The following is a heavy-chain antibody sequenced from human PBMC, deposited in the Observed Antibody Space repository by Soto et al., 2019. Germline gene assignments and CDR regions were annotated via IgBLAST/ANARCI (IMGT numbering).Heavy chain of an antibody. CDR1: GFTFSSYG. D-gene: IGHD2-15*01. V-gene: IGHV3-33*01. CDR2: IWYDGSNK. J-gene: IGHJ6*02. Sequence: GGSLRLSCAASGFTFSSYGMHWVRQAPGKGLEWVAVIWYDGSNKYYADSVKGRFTISRDNSKNTLYLQMNSLRAEDTAVYYCARDYCSGGSCYLYYYYYGMDVWGQGTTVTVSS. CDR3: ARDYCSGGSCYLYYYYYGMDV.